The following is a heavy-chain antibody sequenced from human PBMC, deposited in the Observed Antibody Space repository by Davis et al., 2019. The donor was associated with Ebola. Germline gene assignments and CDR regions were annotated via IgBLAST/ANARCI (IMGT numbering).Heavy chain of an antibody. CDR3: ARAVKSGYALGY. J-gene: IGHJ4*02. V-gene: IGHV4-34*01. CDR1: GGSFSGYY. Sequence: PGGSLRLSCAVYGGSFSGYYWSWIRQPPGKGLEWIGEINHSGSTNYNPSLKSRVTISVDTSKNQFSLKLSSVTAADTAVYYCARAVKSGYALGYWGQGTLVTVSS. D-gene: IGHD3-22*01. CDR2: INHSGST.